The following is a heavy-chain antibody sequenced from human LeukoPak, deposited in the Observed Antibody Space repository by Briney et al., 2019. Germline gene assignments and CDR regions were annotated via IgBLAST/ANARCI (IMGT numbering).Heavy chain of an antibody. CDR1: GFTFSSYA. Sequence: PGGSLRLSCAASGFTFSSYAMSWVREAPGKGLEWVSAISGSGGSAYYADSVKGRFTISRDNSTNTLYLQMNSLRAEDTAVYYCAKDILLVGPHYFDYWGQGTLVTVSS. CDR2: ISGSGGSA. V-gene: IGHV3-23*01. J-gene: IGHJ4*02. D-gene: IGHD2-15*01. CDR3: AKDILLVGPHYFDY.